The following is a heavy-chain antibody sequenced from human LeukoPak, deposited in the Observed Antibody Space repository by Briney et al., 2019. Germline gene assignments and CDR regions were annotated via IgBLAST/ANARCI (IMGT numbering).Heavy chain of an antibody. D-gene: IGHD6-13*01. Sequence: GGSLRLSCAASGFTFSTYWMTWVRQAPGKGLEWVSSISSSSSYIYYADSVKGRFTISRDNAKNSLYLQMNSLRAEDTAVYYCARVGQQLEHTFDYWGQGTLVTVSS. CDR3: ARVGQQLEHTFDY. V-gene: IGHV3-21*01. J-gene: IGHJ4*02. CDR2: ISSSSSYI. CDR1: GFTFSTYW.